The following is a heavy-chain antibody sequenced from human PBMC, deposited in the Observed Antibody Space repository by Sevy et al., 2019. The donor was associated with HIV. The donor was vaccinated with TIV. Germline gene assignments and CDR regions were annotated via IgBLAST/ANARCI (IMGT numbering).Heavy chain of an antibody. V-gene: IGHV3-15*01. Sequence: GGSLRLSCTASGFTFSNAWMTWVRQTPERGLEWVALIKPITDAGTTDYAAPVQGRFTISRDDSKNTVYLQLNSLKTEDTAVYYWTAGPVSFWGQGTLVTVSS. CDR3: TAGPVSF. D-gene: IGHD3-16*01. CDR2: IKPITDAGTT. CDR1: GFTFSNAW. J-gene: IGHJ4*02.